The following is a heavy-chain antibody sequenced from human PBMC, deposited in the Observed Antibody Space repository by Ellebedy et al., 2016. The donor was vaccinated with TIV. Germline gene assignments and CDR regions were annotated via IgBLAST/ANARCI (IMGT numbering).Heavy chain of an antibody. Sequence: PGGSLRLSCTASGFTFGDYAMTWFRQAPGKGLEWVGFIRSKAFGGSTEYAASVKGRFTVSRDDSKSIAYLQMNSLKTEDTAVYYCSRGRLEMATTFDYWGQGTPVTVSS. V-gene: IGHV3-49*03. CDR3: SRGRLEMATTFDY. CDR2: IRSKAFGGST. J-gene: IGHJ4*02. D-gene: IGHD5-24*01. CDR1: GFTFGDYA.